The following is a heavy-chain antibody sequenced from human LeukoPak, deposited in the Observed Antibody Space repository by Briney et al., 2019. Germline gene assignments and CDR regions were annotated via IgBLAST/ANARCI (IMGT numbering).Heavy chain of an antibody. J-gene: IGHJ4*02. CDR1: GGSLSRGGFF. CDR3: ARRHGGNTGPDY. Sequence: SDPLSLPCTVSGGSLSRGGFFWGWIPQPPGRGLEWIGGTYYSGSTDYNPSLQSRVTVSVDTSKNQFFLLQSSVTAADAAVYYCARRHGGNTGPDYWGRGTLVTVSS. CDR2: TYYSGST. D-gene: IGHD4-23*01. V-gene: IGHV4-39*01.